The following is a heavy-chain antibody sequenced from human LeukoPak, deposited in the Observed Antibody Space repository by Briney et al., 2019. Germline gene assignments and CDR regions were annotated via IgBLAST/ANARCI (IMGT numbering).Heavy chain of an antibody. Sequence: GGSLRLSCAASGFSFSSYAMHWVRQAPGKGLEWVAVISYDGSNEYYPDSVKGRFTISRDNSKNTLYLQMNSLRAEDTAVCYCARDSSGSYNWFDPWGQGTLVTVSS. CDR2: ISYDGSNE. D-gene: IGHD6-19*01. CDR1: GFSFSSYA. J-gene: IGHJ5*02. V-gene: IGHV3-30*04. CDR3: ARDSSGSYNWFDP.